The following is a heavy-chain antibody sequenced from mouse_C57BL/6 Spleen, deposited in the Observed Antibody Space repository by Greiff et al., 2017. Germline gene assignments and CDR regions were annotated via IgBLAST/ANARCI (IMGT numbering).Heavy chain of an antibody. CDR1: GFTFSSYT. Sequence: EVMLVESGGGLVKSGGSLKLSCAASGFTFSSYTMSWVRQTPEKRLEWVATISGGGGNTYYPDSVKGRFTISRDNAKNTLYLQMSRLRSEDTALYYCARQGRSFGDWGQGTLVTVSA. V-gene: IGHV5-9*01. D-gene: IGHD1-1*01. J-gene: IGHJ3*01. CDR3: ARQGRSFGD. CDR2: ISGGGGNT.